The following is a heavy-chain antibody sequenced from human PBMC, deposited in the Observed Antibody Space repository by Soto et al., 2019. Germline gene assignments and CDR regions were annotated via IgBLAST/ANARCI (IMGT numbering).Heavy chain of an antibody. CDR1: VYTFTTYY. Sequence: GASVKLSCKASVYTFTTYYMDGVRQAPGQGPEWMGVIKPSGGTTTYAQNFQGRVTMTRDTSASTVCMELSSLRSEDTAVYYCARDATVYYGMEVWGQGTTVTVSS. CDR2: IKPSGGTT. J-gene: IGHJ6*02. CDR3: ARDATVYYGMEV. V-gene: IGHV1-46*01.